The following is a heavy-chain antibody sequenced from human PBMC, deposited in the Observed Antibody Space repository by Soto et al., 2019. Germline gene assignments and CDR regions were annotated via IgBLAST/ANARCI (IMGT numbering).Heavy chain of an antibody. CDR3: ARGGRVSAPPWLCWLDA. J-gene: IGHJ5*01. CDR1: GGTFTSYA. D-gene: IGHD2-21*01. V-gene: IGHV1-69*13. CDR2: IIPIFGIA. Sequence: SVKVSCKASGGTFTSYAISWVRQAPGQGLEWMGGIIPIFGIANYAQKFQGRVTITADESTSTAYMELSSLRSEDTAVYYCARGGRVSAPPWLCWLDALGQGTLVTVSS.